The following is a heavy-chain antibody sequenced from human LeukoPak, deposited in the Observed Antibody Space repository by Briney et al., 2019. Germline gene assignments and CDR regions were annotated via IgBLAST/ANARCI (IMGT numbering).Heavy chain of an antibody. CDR1: GGSFSGYY. CDR2: INHSGST. CDR3: ARHRAAYYYYGMDV. Sequence: SETLSLTCAVYGGSFSGYYWSWIRQPPGKGLEWIGEINHSGSTNYNPSLKSRVTISVDTSKNQFSLKLSSVTAADTAVYYCARHRAAYYYYGMDVWGQGTTVTVSS. D-gene: IGHD6-25*01. V-gene: IGHV4-34*01. J-gene: IGHJ6*02.